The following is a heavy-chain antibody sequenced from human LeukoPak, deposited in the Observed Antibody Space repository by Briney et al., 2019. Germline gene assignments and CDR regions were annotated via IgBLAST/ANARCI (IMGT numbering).Heavy chain of an antibody. V-gene: IGHV1-46*01. D-gene: IGHD2-2*01. CDR3: ARVRVRRPAANRELDY. Sequence: ASVKVSCEASGYTFTSYYMHWVRQAPGQGLEWMGLINPSGGSTSYAQKFQGRVTMTRDTSTSTVYMELSSLGSEDTAVYYCARVRVRRPAANRELDYWGQGTLVTVSS. CDR1: GYTFTSYY. J-gene: IGHJ4*02. CDR2: INPSGGST.